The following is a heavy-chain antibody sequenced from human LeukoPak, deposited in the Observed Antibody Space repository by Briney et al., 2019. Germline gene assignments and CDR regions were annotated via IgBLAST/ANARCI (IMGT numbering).Heavy chain of an antibody. D-gene: IGHD6-13*01. CDR1: GGSITSSNW. V-gene: IGHV4-4*02. CDR3: ARDGTESISDSSSWYRDPTGYWYFDL. Sequence: PSGTLSLTCAVSGGSITSSNWWSWVRQPPGKGLEWIGEIYHSGSTNYNPSLKSRVTISVDKSKNQFSLKLSSVTAADTAVYYCARDGTESISDSSSWYRDPTGYWYFDLWGRGTLVTVSS. J-gene: IGHJ2*01. CDR2: IYHSGST.